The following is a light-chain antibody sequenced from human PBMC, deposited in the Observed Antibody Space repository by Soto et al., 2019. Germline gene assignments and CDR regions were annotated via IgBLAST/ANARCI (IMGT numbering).Light chain of an antibody. V-gene: IGKV3-15*01. CDR2: GAS. CDR1: QSVSSN. CDR3: LQYNNWPGT. Sequence: EIVMTQSPATLSVSPGERATLSCRASQSVSSNLAWYQQKPGQVPRLLIYGASTRATGVPARFSGSGSGTEFTLTVSSLQSEDFAIYYCLQYNNWPGTFGQGTKVEIK. J-gene: IGKJ1*01.